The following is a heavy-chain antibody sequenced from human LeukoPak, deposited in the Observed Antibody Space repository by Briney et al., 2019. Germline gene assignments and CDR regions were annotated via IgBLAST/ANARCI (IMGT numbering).Heavy chain of an antibody. D-gene: IGHD2-21*01. J-gene: IGHJ4*02. CDR3: ASLWPMTQGPSQGGWWRSQVDY. V-gene: IGHV3-21*01. CDR2: ISSSSSYI. CDR1: GFTFSNAW. Sequence: PGGSLRLSCAASGFTFSNAWMSWVRQAPGKGLEWVSSISSSSSYIYYADSVKGRFTISRDNAKNSLYLQMNSLRAEDTAVYYCASLWPMTQGPSQGGWWRSQVDYWGQGTLVTVSS.